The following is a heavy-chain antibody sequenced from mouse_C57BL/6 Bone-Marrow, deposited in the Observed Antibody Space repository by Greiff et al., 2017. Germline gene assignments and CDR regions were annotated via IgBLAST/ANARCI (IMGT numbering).Heavy chain of an antibody. CDR3: ARGYGNYWYCDV. CDR2: IDPSDGYT. Sequence: VQLQQPGAELVKPGASVKLSCKASGYTFTSYWMQWVKQRPGQGLEWIGEIDPSDGYTNYNKKFKGKATLTVDTSSSTAYMQLSSLTSEDSAVYYCARGYGNYWYCDVWGTGTTVTVSA. D-gene: IGHD2-10*02. CDR1: GYTFTSYW. J-gene: IGHJ1*03. V-gene: IGHV1-50*01.